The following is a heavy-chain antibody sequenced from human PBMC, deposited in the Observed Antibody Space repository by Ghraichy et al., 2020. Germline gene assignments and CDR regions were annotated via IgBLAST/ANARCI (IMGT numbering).Heavy chain of an antibody. CDR3: TVSLGASYFDY. Sequence: GGSLRLSCAASGFTFSNAWMSWVRQAPGKGLEWVGRIKSKTDGGTTDYAAPVKGRFTISRDDSKNTLYLQMNSLKTEDTAVYYCTVSLGASYFDYWGQGTLVTVSS. CDR2: IKSKTDGGTT. CDR1: GFTFSNAW. V-gene: IGHV3-15*01. D-gene: IGHD3-16*01. J-gene: IGHJ4*02.